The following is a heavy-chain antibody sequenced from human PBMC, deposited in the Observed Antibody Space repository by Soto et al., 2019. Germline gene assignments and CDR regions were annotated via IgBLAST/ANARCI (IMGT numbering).Heavy chain of an antibody. CDR1: GFSLSTSGVG. V-gene: IGHV2-5*02. Sequence: QITLKESGPTLVKPTQTRTLTCTFSGFSLSTSGVGVGWIRQPPGKALEWLALIYWDDDKRYSPTLTSRLTISEGTSKPQVVLTLTSRSPVDTAAYYCAHGHKEGGAFLNWFGPWGEGGLVAVCS. J-gene: IGHJ5*02. D-gene: IGHD2-21*01. CDR2: IYWDDDK. CDR3: AHGHKEGGAFLNWFGP.